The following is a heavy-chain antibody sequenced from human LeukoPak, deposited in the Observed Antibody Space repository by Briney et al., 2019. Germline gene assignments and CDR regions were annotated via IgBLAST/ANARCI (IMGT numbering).Heavy chain of an antibody. J-gene: IGHJ4*02. CDR3: ARLYCSSTSCYVPDGGPENYYFDY. D-gene: IGHD2-2*01. Sequence: PSETLSLTCAVYGGSFSGYYWSWIRQPPGKGLEWIGEINHSGSTNYNPSLKSRVTISVDTSKNQFSLKLSSVTAADTAVYYCARLYCSSTSCYVPDGGPENYYFDYWGQGTLVTVSS. CDR2: INHSGST. V-gene: IGHV4-34*01. CDR1: GGSFSGYY.